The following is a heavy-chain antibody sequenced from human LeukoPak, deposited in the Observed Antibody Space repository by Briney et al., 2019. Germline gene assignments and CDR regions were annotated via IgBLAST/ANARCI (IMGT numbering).Heavy chain of an antibody. CDR2: ISGYSGHT. J-gene: IGHJ5*02. D-gene: IGHD6-13*01. CDR1: GGTFSSYA. Sequence: ASVKVSCKASGGTFSSYAISWVRQAPGQGPEWMGWISGYSGHTNYAQKLQGRVTMTTDTSTSAAYMELRSLRSDDTAVYYCARDNHSGSWSWFDPWGQGTLVSVSS. V-gene: IGHV1-18*01. CDR3: ARDNHSGSWSWFDP.